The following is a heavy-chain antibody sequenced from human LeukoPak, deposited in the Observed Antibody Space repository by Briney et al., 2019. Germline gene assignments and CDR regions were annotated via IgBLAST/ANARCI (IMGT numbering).Heavy chain of an antibody. Sequence: SETLSLTCTVSGGSISSSSYYWGWIRQPPGKGLEWIGSIYYSGSTYYNPSLKSRVTISVDTSKNQFSLKLSSVTAADTAVYHCARHDKRWYQLINWFDPWGQRTLVTVSS. CDR3: ARHDKRWYQLINWFDP. J-gene: IGHJ5*02. CDR2: IYYSGST. CDR1: GGSISSSSYY. V-gene: IGHV4-39*01. D-gene: IGHD2-2*01.